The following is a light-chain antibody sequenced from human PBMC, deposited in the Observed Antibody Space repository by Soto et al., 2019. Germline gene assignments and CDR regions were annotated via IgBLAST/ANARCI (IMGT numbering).Light chain of an antibody. V-gene: IGKV1-12*01. CDR2: AAS. CDR3: QQSYSTPPIT. Sequence: DIQMTQSPASVSATVGDRITVTCRASQGISSWLAWYQQKPGKAPKLLIYAASSLQSGVPSRFSGSGSGTDFILSINSLQPEDFAVYYCQQSYSTPPITFGQGTRLEIK. J-gene: IGKJ5*01. CDR1: QGISSW.